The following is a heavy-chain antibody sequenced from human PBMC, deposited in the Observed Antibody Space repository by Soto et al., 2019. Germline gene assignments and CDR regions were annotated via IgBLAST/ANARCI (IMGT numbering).Heavy chain of an antibody. D-gene: IGHD2-15*01. Sequence: GGSLRLSCAASRFTFFTYSMNWVRQAPGKGLEWVSSISSSGSYIYYEDSVKGRFTISRDNAKNSLYLQMNSLRAEDTAVYYCARDRRSGGAPDAFDIWGQGTMVTVSS. CDR3: ARDRRSGGAPDAFDI. CDR1: RFTFFTYS. J-gene: IGHJ3*02. CDR2: ISSSGSYI. V-gene: IGHV3-21*01.